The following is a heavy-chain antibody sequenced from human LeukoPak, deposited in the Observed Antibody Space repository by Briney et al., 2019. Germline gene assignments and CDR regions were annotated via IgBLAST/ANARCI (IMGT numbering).Heavy chain of an antibody. CDR2: ISYDGSNE. Sequence: GGSLRLSCAASGFTFRSYGMHWVRQAPGKGLEWVAVISYDGSNEYYVDSVKGRFTISRDNAQNSMYLQMNSLRVEDTAVYYCTSWGDTTAEYFQRWGQGSLVTVSS. CDR1: GFTFRSYG. V-gene: IGHV3-30*03. D-gene: IGHD2-21*02. CDR3: TSWGDTTAEYFQR. J-gene: IGHJ1*01.